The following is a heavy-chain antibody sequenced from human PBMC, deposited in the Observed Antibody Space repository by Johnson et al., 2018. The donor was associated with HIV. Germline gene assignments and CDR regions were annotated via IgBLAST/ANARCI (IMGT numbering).Heavy chain of an antibody. CDR1: GFTFSSYG. CDR3: AKGPVDYGGNYDGFGI. D-gene: IGHD4-23*01. CDR2: IWYDGSNK. V-gene: IGHV3-33*06. J-gene: IGHJ3*02. Sequence: VQLVESGGGVVQPGRSLRLSCAASGFTFSSYGMHWVRQAPGKGLEWVAVIWYDGSNKYYADSVKGRFTISIDNSKNTLYLQMNSLIAEDTAVYFCAKGPVDYGGNYDGFGIWGQGTKVTVSS.